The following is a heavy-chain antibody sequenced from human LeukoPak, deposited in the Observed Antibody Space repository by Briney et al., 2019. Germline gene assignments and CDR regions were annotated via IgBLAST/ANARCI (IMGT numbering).Heavy chain of an antibody. Sequence: GGSLRLSCAASGFTFSSYAMSWVRQAPGKGLEWVSVISGSGASTSYADSVKGRFTIARDNSKNTLYLQMNSLRAEDTAVYYCARTAARRFDYWGQGTLVTVSS. CDR2: ISGSGAST. CDR3: ARTAARRFDY. D-gene: IGHD6-6*01. J-gene: IGHJ4*02. V-gene: IGHV3-23*01. CDR1: GFTFSSYA.